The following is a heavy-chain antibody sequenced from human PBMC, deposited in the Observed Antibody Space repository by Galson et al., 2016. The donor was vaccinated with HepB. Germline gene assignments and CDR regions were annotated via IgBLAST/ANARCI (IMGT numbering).Heavy chain of an antibody. Sequence: SLRLSCAASGFSFSNYWMHWVRQAPGKGLMWVSRITPDGSGSNLADSVKGRFTISRDNAKSMVYLQMNSLRAEDTAVYYCARLWVGDAATSGLDFWGQGTLVTVSS. V-gene: IGHV3-74*01. CDR2: ITPDGSGS. D-gene: IGHD2-15*01. CDR1: GFSFSNYW. CDR3: ARLWVGDAATSGLDF. J-gene: IGHJ4*02.